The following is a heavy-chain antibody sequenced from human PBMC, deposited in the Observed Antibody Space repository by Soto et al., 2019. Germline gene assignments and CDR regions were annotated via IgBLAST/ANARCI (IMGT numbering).Heavy chain of an antibody. V-gene: IGHV3-30-3*01. CDR1: GFIFSTYA. J-gene: IGHJ4*02. D-gene: IGHD6-13*01. CDR3: ASGWEFKLVATPCDY. Sequence: QVQLVESGGGVVQPGRSLRLSCAASGFIFSTYAMHWVRQAPGKGLEWVVVISYDGSNKYYADSVKGRFTISRDNSKNTLYLQMNSLRAEDTAVYYCASGWEFKLVATPCDYWGQGTLVTVSS. CDR2: ISYDGSNK.